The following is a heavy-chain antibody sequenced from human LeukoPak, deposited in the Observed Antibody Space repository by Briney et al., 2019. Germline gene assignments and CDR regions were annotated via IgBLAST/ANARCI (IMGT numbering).Heavy chain of an antibody. CDR1: GFTFSSYS. CDR3: ARGAPGRP. J-gene: IGHJ5*02. V-gene: IGHV3-48*04. CDR2: ISSSSSTI. Sequence: GGSLRLSCAASGFTFSSYSMNWVRQAPGKGLEWVSYISSSSSTIYYADYVKGRFTISRDNAKNSLYLQMNSLRAEDTAVYYCARGAPGRPWGQGTLVTVSS.